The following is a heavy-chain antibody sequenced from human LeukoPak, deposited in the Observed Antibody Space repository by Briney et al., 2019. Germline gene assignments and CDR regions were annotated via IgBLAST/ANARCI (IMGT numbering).Heavy chain of an antibody. D-gene: IGHD3-10*01. CDR1: GFTFSNFA. V-gene: IGHV3-30*04. Sequence: GGSLRLSCAASGFTFSNFAMNWVRQAPGKGLEWVAVVSYDGNIKYYADSVKGRFTISRDNSKNTLYLQMNSLRTEDTAVYFCARDYMVRDWGQGTLVTVSS. CDR2: VSYDGNIK. CDR3: ARDYMVRD. J-gene: IGHJ4*02.